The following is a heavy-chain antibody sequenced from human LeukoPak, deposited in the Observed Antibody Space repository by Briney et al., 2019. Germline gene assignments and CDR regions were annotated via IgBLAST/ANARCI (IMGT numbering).Heavy chain of an antibody. CDR1: GFTFSRYW. V-gene: IGHV3-7*01. CDR2: IKQDGSEK. J-gene: IGHJ4*02. D-gene: IGHD3-3*01. CDR3: ARDPSYYDFWSGYHRGFDY. Sequence: PGGSLRLSCAASGFTFSRYWMSWVRQAPGKGLEWVVNIKQDGSEKYYVDSGKGRFTISRDNAKNSLYLQMNSLRAEDTAVYYCARDPSYYDFWSGYHRGFDYWGQGTLVTVSS.